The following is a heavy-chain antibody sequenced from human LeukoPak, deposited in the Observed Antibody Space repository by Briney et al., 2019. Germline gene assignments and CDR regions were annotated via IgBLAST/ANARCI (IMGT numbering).Heavy chain of an antibody. J-gene: IGHJ6*02. D-gene: IGHD1-14*01. V-gene: IGHV4-39*01. Sequence: SETLSLTCTVSGGSISSSSYYWGWIRQPPGKGLEWIGSIYYSGSTYYNPSLKSRVTISVDTSKNQFSLKLTSVAAADTAVYYCARGMAGTSQKISSDYYYGMDVWGQGTTVTVSS. CDR2: IYYSGST. CDR3: ARGMAGTSQKISSDYYYGMDV. CDR1: GGSISSSSYY.